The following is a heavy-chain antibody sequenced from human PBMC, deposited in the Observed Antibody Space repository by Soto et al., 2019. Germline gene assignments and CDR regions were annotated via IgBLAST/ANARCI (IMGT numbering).Heavy chain of an antibody. V-gene: IGHV4-39*01. D-gene: IGHD2-15*01. CDR1: GGSVGSYSYY. Sequence: QLQLQESGPGLLEPSETLSLTCTVSGGSVGSYSYYWGWIRQPPGKGLEWIGSGHYSGSTDSNPCLTGRVTIYVDTSKNQFSLKLTSVTAAGTAVYYCARLARSGGGGMHSWGQGTLVTVSS. CDR2: GHYSGST. J-gene: IGHJ4*02. CDR3: ARLARSGGGGMHS.